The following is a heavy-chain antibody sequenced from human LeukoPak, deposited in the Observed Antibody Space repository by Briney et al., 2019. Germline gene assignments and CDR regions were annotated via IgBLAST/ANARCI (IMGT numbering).Heavy chain of an antibody. CDR3: ARAVTVTTYLYYYYMDV. CDR2: ISRICGTT. CDR1: GGTFSSYA. V-gene: IGHV1-69*05. D-gene: IGHD4-17*01. Sequence: ASVKVSCKASGGTFSSYAMSWVRQAPGKGLEWMGGISRICGTTNYEQKFQGRVTITTDESTSTAYMELSSLRSEDTAVYYCARAVTVTTYLYYYYMDVWGKGTTVTVSS. J-gene: IGHJ6*03.